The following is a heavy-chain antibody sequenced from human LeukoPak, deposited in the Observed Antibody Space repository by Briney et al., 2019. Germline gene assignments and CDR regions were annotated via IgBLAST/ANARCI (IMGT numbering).Heavy chain of an antibody. CDR1: GRSISSSY. V-gene: IGHV4-4*07. CDR3: ARFRIAVAAIYFDY. D-gene: IGHD6-19*01. Sequence: SETLSLTCTVAGRSISSSYWSLIRQPAGKGLEWIGRIYTSGSTNYNPSLKSRVTMSVDTSKNQFSLKLSSVTAADTAVYYCARFRIAVAAIYFDYWGQGTLVTVSS. J-gene: IGHJ4*02. CDR2: IYTSGST.